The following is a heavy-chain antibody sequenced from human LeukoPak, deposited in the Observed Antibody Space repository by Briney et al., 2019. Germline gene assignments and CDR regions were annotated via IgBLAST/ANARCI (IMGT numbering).Heavy chain of an antibody. CDR1: GFTFSSHW. J-gene: IGHJ4*02. D-gene: IGHD3-16*01. CDR3: ARDSPEGDGFDY. CDR2: IKQDGSEK. Sequence: GGSLRLSCAASGFTFSSHWMSWVRQAPGKGLEGVANIKQDGSEKYYVDSVKGRFTISRDNAKNSLYLQMNSLRAEDTAVYYCARDSPEGDGFDYWGQGTLVTVSS. V-gene: IGHV3-7*05.